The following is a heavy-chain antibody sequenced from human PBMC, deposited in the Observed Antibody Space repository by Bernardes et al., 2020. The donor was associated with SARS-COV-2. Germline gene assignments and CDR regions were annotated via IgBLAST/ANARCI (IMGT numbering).Heavy chain of an antibody. Sequence: GESLKISCKGSGYSFSNYWISWVRQMPGKGLEWMGKIDPSDSYINDSPSFQGHVTMSVDTSISTAYLQWSNLKASDSAMYYCARLGGSGSYDGFDLWGQGTLVIVSS. CDR1: GYSFSNYW. J-gene: IGHJ3*01. CDR3: ARLGGSGSYDGFDL. D-gene: IGHD3-10*01. CDR2: IDPSDSYI. V-gene: IGHV5-10-1*01.